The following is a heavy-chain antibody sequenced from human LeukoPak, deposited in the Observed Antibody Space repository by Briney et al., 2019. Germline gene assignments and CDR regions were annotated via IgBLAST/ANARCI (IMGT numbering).Heavy chain of an antibody. CDR1: GFTFSSYG. V-gene: IGHV3-23*01. Sequence: GGSLRLSCAASGFTFSSYGMSWVRQAPGKGLEWVSAISGSGGSTYYADSVKGRFTISRDNSKNTLYLQMNSLRAEDTAVYYCAKGSGYSYGYPYYYYYMDVWGKGTTVTISS. CDR2: ISGSGGST. J-gene: IGHJ6*03. D-gene: IGHD5-18*01. CDR3: AKGSGYSYGYPYYYYYMDV.